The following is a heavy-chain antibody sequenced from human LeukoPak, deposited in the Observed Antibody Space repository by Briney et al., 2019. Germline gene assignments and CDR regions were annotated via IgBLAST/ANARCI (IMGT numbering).Heavy chain of an antibody. CDR2: IKQDGSEK. D-gene: IGHD3-3*01. J-gene: IGHJ3*02. V-gene: IGHV3-7*01. CDR1: GFTFSSYW. CDR3: ARTGSNDFWSGGDAFDI. Sequence: GGSLRLSCAASGFTFSSYWMSWVRQAPGKGLEWVANIKQDGSEKYYVDSVKGRFTISRDNAKNSLYLQMNSLRAEDTALYYCARTGSNDFWSGGDAFDIWGQGTMVIVSS.